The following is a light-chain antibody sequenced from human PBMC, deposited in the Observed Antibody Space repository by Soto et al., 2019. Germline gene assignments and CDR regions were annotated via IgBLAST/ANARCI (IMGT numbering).Light chain of an antibody. CDR2: DVS. CDR3: CSYAGSYTFV. J-gene: IGLJ1*01. V-gene: IGLV2-11*01. CDR1: SSDVGVYNY. Sequence: QSALTQPRSVSGSPGQSVTISCTGTSSDVGVYNYVSWYQQYPGKAPKIMIYDVSKRPSGVPDRFSGSKSDNTVSLTISVLHAENEADYYCCSYAGSYTFVFRSGTKVTVL.